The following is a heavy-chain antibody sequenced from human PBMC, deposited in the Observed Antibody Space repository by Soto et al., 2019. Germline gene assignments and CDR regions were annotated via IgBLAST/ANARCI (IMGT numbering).Heavy chain of an antibody. CDR1: GASLSDNY. CDR2: INHSGNT. J-gene: IGHJ5*02. D-gene: IGHD6-13*01. Sequence: LSLTCAVYGASLSDNYCNWLRQPPGKGLEWIGEINHSGNTNYNPSLRSRVTISIDTSKNQLSLNLRSVSAADTAVYYCARGRGKFDAWGQGTPVTVSS. CDR3: ARGRGKFDA. V-gene: IGHV4-34*01.